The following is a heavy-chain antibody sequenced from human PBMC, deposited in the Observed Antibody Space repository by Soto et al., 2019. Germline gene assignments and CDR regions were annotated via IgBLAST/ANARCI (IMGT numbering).Heavy chain of an antibody. D-gene: IGHD6-19*01. Sequence: NPSETLSLTCTVSGGSISSYYWSWIRQPPGKGLEWIGYIYYSGSTNYNPSLKSRVTISVDTSKNQFSLKLSSVTAADTAVYYCAGEAIAVAGRFDYWGQGTLVTVSS. J-gene: IGHJ4*02. CDR1: GGSISSYY. CDR2: IYYSGST. V-gene: IGHV4-59*01. CDR3: AGEAIAVAGRFDY.